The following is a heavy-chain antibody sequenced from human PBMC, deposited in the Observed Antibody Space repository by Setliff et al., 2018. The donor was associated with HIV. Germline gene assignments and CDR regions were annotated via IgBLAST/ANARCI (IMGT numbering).Heavy chain of an antibody. J-gene: IGHJ5*02. D-gene: IGHD3-22*01. CDR3: ARGQKAAYYYDSSGVRGFDP. CDR2: INHSGST. Sequence: PSETLSLTCAVYGGSFSGYYWSWIRQPPGKGLEWMGEINHSGSTNYNPSLKSRVTISVDTSKNQFSLKLSSVTAADTAVYYCARGQKAAYYYDSSGVRGFDPWGQGTLVTVSS. CDR1: GGSFSGYY. V-gene: IGHV4-34*01.